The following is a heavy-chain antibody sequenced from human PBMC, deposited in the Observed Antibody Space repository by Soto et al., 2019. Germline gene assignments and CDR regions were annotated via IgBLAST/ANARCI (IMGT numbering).Heavy chain of an antibody. V-gene: IGHV4-30-4*01. CDR3: ATTFGYNSGWYRFDY. Sequence: QVQLQESGPGLVKPSQTLSLTCTVSGGSISSGDYYWSWIRQPPGKGLEWIGYIYSSWTTYYNPSLKSRVTISVDTSKNQFSLKLTSVTAADTAVYYCATTFGYNSGWYRFDYWGQGTLSPSPQ. D-gene: IGHD6-19*01. CDR1: GGSISSGDYY. J-gene: IGHJ4*02. CDR2: IYSSWTT.